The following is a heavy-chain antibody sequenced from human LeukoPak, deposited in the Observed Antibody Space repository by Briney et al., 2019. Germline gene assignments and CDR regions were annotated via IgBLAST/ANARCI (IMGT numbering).Heavy chain of an antibody. J-gene: IGHJ4*02. CDR2: INHSGST. Sequence: SETLSLTCAVYGESFSGYFWSWIRQPPGKGLEWIGEINHSGSTNYNPSLKSRVTISVDTSKNQFSLKLSSVTTADTAVYYCARRPRNSGSDDGPSGLDYWGQGTLVTVSS. CDR3: ARRPRNSGSDDGPSGLDY. CDR1: GESFSGYF. V-gene: IGHV4-34*01. D-gene: IGHD1-26*01.